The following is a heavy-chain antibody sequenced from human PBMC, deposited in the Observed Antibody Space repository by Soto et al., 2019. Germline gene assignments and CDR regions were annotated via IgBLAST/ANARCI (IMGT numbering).Heavy chain of an antibody. V-gene: IGHV1-18*01. CDR1: GYTFTTYG. CDR3: ARENRRTWPMDY. CDR2: ISAYNGHT. Sequence: ASVKVSCKASGYTFTTYGISWVRQAPGQGLEWMGWISAYNGHTNFAQKFQGRVTMTTDTSTSTAYMELRSLRSDDTAVYYCARENRRTWPMDYGGRGTVATASS. J-gene: IGHJ4*02.